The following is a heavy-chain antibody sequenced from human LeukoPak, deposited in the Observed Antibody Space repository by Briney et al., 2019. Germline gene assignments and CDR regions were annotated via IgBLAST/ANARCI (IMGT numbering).Heavy chain of an antibody. CDR2: VSRSGLT. D-gene: IGHD2-8*01. CDR1: GGSITSTNW. Sequence: PSDTLSLTCGLSGGSITSTNWGGWARHPPGQGLEWIGEVSRSGLTNYNPSLSSRVIMALDTSKYHLSLHLTSVTAADTAVYYCSRENGAFSPFGYWGQGYLVTVLS. J-gene: IGHJ4*02. CDR3: SRENGAFSPFGY. V-gene: IGHV4-4*02.